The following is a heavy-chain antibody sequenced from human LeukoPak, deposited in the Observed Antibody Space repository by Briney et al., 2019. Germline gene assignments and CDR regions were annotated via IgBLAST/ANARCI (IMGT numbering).Heavy chain of an antibody. CDR3: ARVRGYGDQNYYFDY. Sequence: ASVKVSCKASGYTFTGYYMHWVRQATGQGLEWMGWMNPNSGNTGYAQKFQGRVTITRNTSISTAYMELSSLRSEDTAVYYCARVRGYGDQNYYFDYWGQGTLVTVSS. CDR2: MNPNSGNT. D-gene: IGHD4-17*01. J-gene: IGHJ4*02. CDR1: GYTFTGYY. V-gene: IGHV1-8*03.